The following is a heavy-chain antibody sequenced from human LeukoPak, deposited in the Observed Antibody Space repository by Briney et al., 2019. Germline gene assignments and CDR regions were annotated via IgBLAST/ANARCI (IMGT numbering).Heavy chain of an antibody. CDR3: AKEGPGVGYYYYMDV. V-gene: IGHV3-23*01. Sequence: GGSLRLSCAASGFTFSSYAMSWVRQAPGKGLEWVSSIRGSGGSTYYQDSERGRFTISRDNSKNTLYLQMNSLRAEDTAVYYCAKEGPGVGYYYYMDVWGKGTTVTVSS. D-gene: IGHD1-14*01. CDR2: IRGSGGST. CDR1: GFTFSSYA. J-gene: IGHJ6*03.